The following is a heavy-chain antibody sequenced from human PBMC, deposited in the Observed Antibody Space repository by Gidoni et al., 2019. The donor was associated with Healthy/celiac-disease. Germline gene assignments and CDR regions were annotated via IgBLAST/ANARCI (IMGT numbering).Heavy chain of an antibody. D-gene: IGHD3-22*01. CDR3: ARVGYYDSSGYYSVAFDI. Sequence: EVQLVASGGGLVQPGGSLRLSCAASGFTFSLYTMNWVRQVPGKGLEWVSYISSSSRTIYYADSVEGRFTISRDNAKNSLYLQMNSLRAEDTAVYYCARVGYYDSSGYYSVAFDIWGQGTMVTVSS. CDR1: GFTFSLYT. CDR2: ISSSSRTI. V-gene: IGHV3-48*01. J-gene: IGHJ3*02.